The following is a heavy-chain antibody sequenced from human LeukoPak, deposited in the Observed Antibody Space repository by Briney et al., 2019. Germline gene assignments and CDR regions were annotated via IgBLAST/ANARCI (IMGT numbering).Heavy chain of an antibody. CDR3: ARAQVSVEYQRLTGAFDI. V-gene: IGHV1-69*13. J-gene: IGHJ3*02. Sequence: SVKVSCKASGGTFSSYAISWVRQAPGQGLEWMGGIIPIFGTANYAQKFQGRVTITADESTSTAYMELSSLRSEDTAVYYCARAQVSVEYQRLTGAFDIWGQGTMVTVSS. CDR1: GGTFSSYA. CDR2: IIPIFGTA. D-gene: IGHD2-2*01.